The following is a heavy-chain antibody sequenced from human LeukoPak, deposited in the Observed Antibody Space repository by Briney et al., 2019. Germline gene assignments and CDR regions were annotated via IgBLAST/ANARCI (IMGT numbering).Heavy chain of an antibody. Sequence: GGSLRLSCAASGFTFSSYWMAWVRQAPGKGVEWVANINEDGSEMYHVDCVKGRFTISRDNTKNSLFLQMNSLRAEDTAVYYCARGVYALDIWGQGTMVTVSS. CDR1: GFTFSSYW. CDR3: ARGVYALDI. CDR2: INEDGSEM. V-gene: IGHV3-7*03. J-gene: IGHJ3*02.